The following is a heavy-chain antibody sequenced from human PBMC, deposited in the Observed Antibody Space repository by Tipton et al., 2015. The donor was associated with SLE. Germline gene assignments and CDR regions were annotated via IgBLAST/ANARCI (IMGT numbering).Heavy chain of an antibody. J-gene: IGHJ3*02. V-gene: IGHV4-30-4*01. D-gene: IGHD3-10*01. Sequence: TLSLTCTVSGGSISSGDYYWSWIRQPPGKGLEWIGYIYYSGSTYYNPSLKSRVTISVDTSKNQFSLKLSSVTAADTAVYYCARDAVVRGGRAFDIWGQGTMVTVSS. CDR1: GGSISSGDYY. CDR2: IYYSGST. CDR3: ARDAVVRGGRAFDI.